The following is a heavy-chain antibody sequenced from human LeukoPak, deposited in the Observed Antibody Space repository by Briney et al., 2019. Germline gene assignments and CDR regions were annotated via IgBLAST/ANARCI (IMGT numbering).Heavy chain of an antibody. V-gene: IGHV4-34*01. Sequence: SETLSLTCAVYGGSFSGYYWSWIRQPPGKGLEWIGEINHSGSTNYNPSLKSRVTISVDTSKNQFSLKLSSVTAADTAVYYCARGSAAGSDYWGQGTLVTVSS. J-gene: IGHJ4*02. CDR2: INHSGST. D-gene: IGHD6-13*01. CDR3: ARGSAAGSDY. CDR1: GGSFSGYY.